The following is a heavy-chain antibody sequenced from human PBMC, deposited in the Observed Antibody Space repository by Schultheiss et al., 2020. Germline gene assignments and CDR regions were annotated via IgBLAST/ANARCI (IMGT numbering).Heavy chain of an antibody. J-gene: IGHJ4*02. CDR1: GFTFSRYA. CDR3: ARDRSGSYLFDY. D-gene: IGHD1-26*01. CDR2: ISYDGSNK. V-gene: IGHV3-30*12. Sequence: GGSLRLSCAASGFTFSRYAIHWVRQAPGKGLEWVAVISYDGSNKYYADSVKGRFTISRDNSKNTLYLQMNSLRAEDTAVYYCARDRSGSYLFDYWGQGTLGTVSS.